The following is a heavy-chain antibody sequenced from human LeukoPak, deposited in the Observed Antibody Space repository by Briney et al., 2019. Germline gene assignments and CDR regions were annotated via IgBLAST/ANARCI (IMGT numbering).Heavy chain of an antibody. V-gene: IGHV4-59*01. D-gene: IGHD3-10*01. CDR1: GGSISNYY. Sequence: PSETLSLTCAVSGGSISNYYWSWIRQPPGKGLEWIGYIYYSGSTNYNPSLKSRVTISVDTSKNQFSLKLSSVTAADTAVYYCARDRRWAIERGLYPWGQGTLVTVSS. CDR3: ARDRRWAIERGLYP. J-gene: IGHJ5*02. CDR2: IYYSGST.